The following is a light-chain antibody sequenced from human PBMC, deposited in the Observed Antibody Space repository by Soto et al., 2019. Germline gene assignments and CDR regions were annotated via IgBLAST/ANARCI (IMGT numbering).Light chain of an antibody. J-gene: IGLJ1*01. Sequence: QSALTQPASVSGSPGQSITISCTGTSSDVSGYNYVSWYQQHPGKAPKLMIYDVSNRPSGVSNRFSGSKSGNTASLTISGLQAEDEADYYCSSYTSSSPAIVFGTGTKVTV. V-gene: IGLV2-14*01. CDR2: DVS. CDR1: SSDVSGYNY. CDR3: SSYTSSSPAIV.